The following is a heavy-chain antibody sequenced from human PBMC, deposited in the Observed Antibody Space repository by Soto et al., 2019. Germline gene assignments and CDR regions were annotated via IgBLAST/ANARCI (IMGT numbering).Heavy chain of an antibody. CDR3: ARAKSDYQTFDH. CDR2: IYYSGST. D-gene: IGHD4-17*01. CDR1: GDSMSSYY. V-gene: IGHV4-59*01. Sequence: SETLSLTCTVSGDSMSSYYWSWIRQPPGKGLEWIGYIYYSGSTTYNPSLRSRVTMSVDTSKNQFSLRLSSVTAADTAVYYCARAKSDYQTFDHWGQGSQVTVSS. J-gene: IGHJ4*02.